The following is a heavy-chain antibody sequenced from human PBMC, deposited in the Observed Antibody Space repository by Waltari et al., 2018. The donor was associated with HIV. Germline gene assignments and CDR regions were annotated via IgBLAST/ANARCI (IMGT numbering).Heavy chain of an antibody. CDR2: INPKNGGT. CDR1: GYSFTAYY. V-gene: IGHV1-2*06. Sequence: VQLVQSGAEVKKPGASVNVSCTASGYSFTAYYTHAVRQAPCQGLEWMGRINPKNGGTSAEQKVHGRVTLTRDTSLNTAYMELRGLRSDDAAIYFCASLARSGSPYYYGLDVWGQGTTVIVS. J-gene: IGHJ6*02. D-gene: IGHD3-10*01. CDR3: ASLARSGSPYYYGLDV.